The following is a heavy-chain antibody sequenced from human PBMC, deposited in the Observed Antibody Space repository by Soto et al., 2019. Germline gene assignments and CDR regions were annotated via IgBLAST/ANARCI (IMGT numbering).Heavy chain of an antibody. Sequence: GGSLRLSCAASGFTFSSYWMSWVRQAPGKGLEWVANIKQDGSEKYYVDSVKGRFTISRDNAKNSLYLQMNSLRAEDTAVYYCARARRYYDFWSGYYPAHFDYWGQGTLVTVSS. CDR3: ARARRYYDFWSGYYPAHFDY. CDR2: IKQDGSEK. CDR1: GFTFSSYW. J-gene: IGHJ4*02. V-gene: IGHV3-7*01. D-gene: IGHD3-3*01.